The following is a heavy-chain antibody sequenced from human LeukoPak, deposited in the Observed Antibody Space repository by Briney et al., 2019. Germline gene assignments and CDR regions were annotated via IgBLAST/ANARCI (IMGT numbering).Heavy chain of an antibody. CDR1: GGSISSSSYY. CDR2: INHSGST. Sequence: SETLSLTRTVSGGSISSSSYYWGWIRQPPGKGLEWIGEINHSGSTNYNPSLKSRVTISVDTSKNQFSLKLSSVTAADTAVYYCARGTPLGVNWFDPWGQGTLVTVSS. J-gene: IGHJ5*02. CDR3: ARGTPLGVNWFDP. D-gene: IGHD3-3*01. V-gene: IGHV4-39*07.